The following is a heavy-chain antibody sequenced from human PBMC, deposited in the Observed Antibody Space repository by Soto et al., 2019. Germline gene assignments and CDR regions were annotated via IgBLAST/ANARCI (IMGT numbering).Heavy chain of an antibody. Sequence: SVKVSCKVSGRTFSSYAISWVRPAPGQGLEWMGGSIPIFGTANYAQEFQGRGTITADESTSTAYMELSSLRSEDTAVYYCARGTVVTPTGRRYYYYYGMDVWGQGTTVTVSS. V-gene: IGHV1-69*13. J-gene: IGHJ6*02. CDR3: ARGTVVTPTGRRYYYYYGMDV. CDR1: GRTFSSYA. D-gene: IGHD2-21*02. CDR2: SIPIFGTA.